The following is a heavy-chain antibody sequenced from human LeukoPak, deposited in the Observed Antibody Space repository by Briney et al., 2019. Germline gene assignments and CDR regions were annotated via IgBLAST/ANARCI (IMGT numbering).Heavy chain of an antibody. J-gene: IGHJ6*03. CDR2: INSDGSSR. D-gene: IGHD2-2*02. Sequence: GGSLRLSCAASGFTFSSYWMHWVRQAPGKGLVWVSRINSDGSSRNYADSVKGRFTISRDNAKNTVYLQMNSLRAEDTAVYYCARALDCSSTSCYTSIVDYYYMDVWGKGTTVTVSS. CDR3: ARALDCSSTSCYTSIVDYYYMDV. V-gene: IGHV3-74*01. CDR1: GFTFSSYW.